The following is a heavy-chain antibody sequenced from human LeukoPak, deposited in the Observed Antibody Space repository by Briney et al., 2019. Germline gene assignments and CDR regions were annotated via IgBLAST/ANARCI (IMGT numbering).Heavy chain of an antibody. CDR1: GGSFSGYY. D-gene: IGHD3-3*01. Sequence: SETLSLTCAVYGGSFSGYYWSWIRQPPGKGLEWIGEINHSGSTNYNPSLKSRVTISVDTSKNQFSLKLSSVTAADTAVYYCARAPGATIFGVVRRAYYYYGMDVWGQGTTVTVSS. J-gene: IGHJ6*02. CDR3: ARAPGATIFGVVRRAYYYYGMDV. CDR2: INHSGST. V-gene: IGHV4-34*01.